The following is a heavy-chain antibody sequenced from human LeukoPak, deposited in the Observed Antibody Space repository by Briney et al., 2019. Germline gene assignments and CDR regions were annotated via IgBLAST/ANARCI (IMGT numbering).Heavy chain of an antibody. V-gene: IGHV4-59*01. J-gene: IGHJ4*02. CDR2: IYYSGST. CDR3: ARTMYSSGWYSY. Sequence: SETLSLTCTVSGGSISSYYWSWIRQPPGKGLEWIGYIYYSGSTNYNPSLKSRVTISVDTSKNQFSLKLSSVTAADTAVYYCARTMYSSGWYSYWGQGTLVTVSS. D-gene: IGHD6-19*01. CDR1: GGSISSYY.